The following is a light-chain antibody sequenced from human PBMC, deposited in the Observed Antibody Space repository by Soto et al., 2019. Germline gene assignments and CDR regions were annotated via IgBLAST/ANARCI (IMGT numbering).Light chain of an antibody. J-gene: IGKJ2*01. CDR2: GAS. CDR1: QSVASN. CDR3: QQYHNWPPQYT. V-gene: IGKV3-15*01. Sequence: EIVMTQSPASLSVSLGDGATLSCRASQSVASNVAWYQQKAGQGPRLLIHGASTRAVGVPARFSGSGSGTDFTLTIRSLQSEDFAVYYCQQYHNWPPQYTFGQGTKLQIK.